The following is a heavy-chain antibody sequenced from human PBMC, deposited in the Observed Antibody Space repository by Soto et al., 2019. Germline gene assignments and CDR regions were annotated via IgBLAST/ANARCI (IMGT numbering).Heavy chain of an antibody. CDR1: GGSISSSNW. CDR2: IYHRGSS. CDR3: ARVDCGGDRDNLTDRSLGY. Sequence: QVHLQESGPGLVKPSGTLSLTCTLSGGSISSSNWWTWVRQSPERGLEWIGEIYHRGSSNYNPSLMSRVTFSVDKSKNQFSLKLTSVTAADTAVYYCARVDCGGDRDNLTDRSLGYWGQGTLVTVSS. D-gene: IGHD2-21*02. V-gene: IGHV4-4*02. J-gene: IGHJ4*02.